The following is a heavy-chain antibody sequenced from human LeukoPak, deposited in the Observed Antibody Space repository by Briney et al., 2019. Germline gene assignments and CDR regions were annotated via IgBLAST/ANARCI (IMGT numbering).Heavy chain of an antibody. CDR1: GFTFSSYW. V-gene: IGHV3-7*01. Sequence: GSLRLSCEASGFTFSSYWMSWVRQAPGKGPEWVAHIKENGNEQYYADSVKGRFTISRDNVKQSLCLQMNSLRAEDTAVYYCARGPGDFDASDIWGQGTMVTVSS. D-gene: IGHD1-14*01. CDR3: ARGPGDFDASDI. CDR2: IKENGNEQ. J-gene: IGHJ3*02.